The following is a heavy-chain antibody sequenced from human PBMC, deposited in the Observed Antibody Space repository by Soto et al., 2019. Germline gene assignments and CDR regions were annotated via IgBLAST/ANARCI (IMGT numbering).Heavy chain of an antibody. D-gene: IGHD3-10*01. CDR3: AREARGVISGMDV. CDR1: DGSISDDY. CDR2: ISHSGST. V-gene: IGHV4-59*01. Sequence: SETLSLTCTVSDGSISDDYWSWIRQPPGKGLEWIGHISHSGSTNYNPSLKSRATISVDTSKRQFSLKLSSVTAADTAVYYCAREARGVISGMDVWGQGTTVTVSS. J-gene: IGHJ6*02.